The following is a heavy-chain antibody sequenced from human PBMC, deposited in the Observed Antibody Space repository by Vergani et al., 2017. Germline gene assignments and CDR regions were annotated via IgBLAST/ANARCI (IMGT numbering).Heavy chain of an antibody. CDR3: AREGPHYDFWSGYYTPYYFDY. CDR1: GYTFTGYY. Sequence: QVQLVQSGAEVKKPGASVKVSCKASGYTFTGYYMHWVRQAPGQGLEWMGWINPNSGGTNYAQKFQGRVTMTRDTSISTAYMELSRLRSDDTAVYYCAREGPHYDFWSGYYTPYYFDYWGQGTLVTVSS. CDR2: INPNSGGT. J-gene: IGHJ4*02. V-gene: IGHV1-2*02. D-gene: IGHD3-3*01.